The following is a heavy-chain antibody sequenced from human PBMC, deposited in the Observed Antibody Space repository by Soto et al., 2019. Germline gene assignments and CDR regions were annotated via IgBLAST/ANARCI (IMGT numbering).Heavy chain of an antibody. CDR2: IWYDGSNK. CDR3: ARDWGSGSYWELGS. Sequence: QMQLVESGGGVVQPGRSLRLYCAASGFTFSSYGMHWVRQAPGKGLDWVAVIWYDGSNKYYADSVKGRFTISRDNSKNTLYLQMNSLRAEDTAVYYCARDWGSGSYWELGSWGQGTLVTVSS. CDR1: GFTFSSYG. J-gene: IGHJ5*02. V-gene: IGHV3-33*01. D-gene: IGHD1-26*01.